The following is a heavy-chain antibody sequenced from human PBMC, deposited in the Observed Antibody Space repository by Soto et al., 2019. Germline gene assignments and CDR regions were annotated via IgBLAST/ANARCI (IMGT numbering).Heavy chain of an antibody. CDR2: INYSGVS. CDR1: GGSFSGYY. V-gene: IGHV4-34*01. D-gene: IGHD6-6*01. J-gene: IGHJ6*03. CDR3: ARVQQLGDKWWIGYYYYYMDV. Sequence: PSETLSLTCAVYGGSFSGYYWTWIRQPPGKGLEWIGEINYSGVSNYNPSLKSRVTISVDTSKNQFSLKLSSVTAADTAVYYCARVQQLGDKWWIGYYYYYMDVWGKGTTVTVSS.